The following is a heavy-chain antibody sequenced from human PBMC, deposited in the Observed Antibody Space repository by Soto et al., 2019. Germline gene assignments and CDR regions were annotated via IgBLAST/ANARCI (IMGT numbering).Heavy chain of an antibody. CDR1: GGSISSYY. CDR3: ARRASRDYDSSGYYLDY. D-gene: IGHD3-22*01. Sequence: SETLSLTCTVSGGSISSYYWSWIRQPPGKGLEWIGYIYYSGSTNYNPSLKSRVTISVDTSKNQFSLKLSSVTAADTAVYYCARRASRDYDSSGYYLDYWGQGTLVTVSS. J-gene: IGHJ4*02. V-gene: IGHV4-59*08. CDR2: IYYSGST.